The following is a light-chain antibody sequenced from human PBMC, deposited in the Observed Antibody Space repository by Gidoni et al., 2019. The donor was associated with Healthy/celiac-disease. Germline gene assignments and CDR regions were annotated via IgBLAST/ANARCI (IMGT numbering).Light chain of an antibody. J-gene: IGKJ3*01. CDR1: QSISSY. CDR3: QQSYRTPFT. CDR2: AAS. V-gene: IGKV1-39*01. Sequence: DSQMTQSPSSLSASVGDRVTITCRASQSISSYLNWYQQQPGKAHKLLIYAASSLQSGVTSRFSGSGSETAFTLTIRSLQPEDFATYYCQQSYRTPFTFGPGTKVDIK.